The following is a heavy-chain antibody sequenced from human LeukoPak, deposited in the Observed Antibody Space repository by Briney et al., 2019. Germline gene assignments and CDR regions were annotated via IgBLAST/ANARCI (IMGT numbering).Heavy chain of an antibody. CDR3: ARAYYDFRSGYYTGIFDY. V-gene: IGHV4-59*01. Sequence: PSETLSLTCAVYGGSFSGYYWSWIRQPPGKGLEWIAYIHYSGSSNCNPSLKSRVTISVDTSKNQFSLKVSSVTAADTAVYYCARAYYDFRSGYYTGIFDYWGQGTLVTVSS. CDR2: IHYSGSS. J-gene: IGHJ4*02. D-gene: IGHD3-3*01. CDR1: GGSFSGYY.